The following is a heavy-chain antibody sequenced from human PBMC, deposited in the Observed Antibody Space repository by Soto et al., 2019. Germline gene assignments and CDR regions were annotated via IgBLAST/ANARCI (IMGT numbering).Heavy chain of an antibody. CDR3: ARGPIPHGVPAVNPEANYYYYYYMDV. D-gene: IGHD2-2*01. J-gene: IGHJ6*03. CDR1: GGTFSSYT. V-gene: IGHV1-69*02. Sequence: SVKVSCKASGGTFSSYTISWVRQAPGQGLEWMGRIIPILGIANYAQKFQGRVTITADKSTSTAYMELSSLRSEDTAVYYCARGPIPHGVPAVNPEANYYYYYYMDVWGKGTTVTVSS. CDR2: IIPILGIA.